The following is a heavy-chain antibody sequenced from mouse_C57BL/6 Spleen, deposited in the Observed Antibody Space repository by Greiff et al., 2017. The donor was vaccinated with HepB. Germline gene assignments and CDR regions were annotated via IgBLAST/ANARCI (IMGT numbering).Heavy chain of an antibody. CDR2: IYPRDGST. D-gene: IGHD1-1*01. J-gene: IGHJ4*01. CDR1: GYTFTSYD. CDR3: AREGNYYGSSYSLAMDY. Sequence: VQRVESGPELVKPGASVKLSCKASGYTFTSYDINWVKQRPGQGLEWIGWIYPRDGSTKYNEKFKGKATLTVDTSSSTAYMELHSLTSEDAAVYFCAREGNYYGSSYSLAMDYWGQGTSVTVSS. V-gene: IGHV1-85*01.